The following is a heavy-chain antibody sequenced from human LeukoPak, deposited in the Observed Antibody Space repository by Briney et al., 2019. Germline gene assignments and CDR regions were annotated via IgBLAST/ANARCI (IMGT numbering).Heavy chain of an antibody. CDR2: ISSSSSYI. V-gene: IGHV3-21*06. D-gene: IGHD3-10*01. Sequence: PGGSLRLSCAVSGFTFKNSVYSYGMSWVRQAPGKGLEWVSSISSSSSYIYYADSVKGRFTISRDNAKNSLYLQMNSLRAEDTAVYYCARAGFTFSDYFGSFFDYWGQGTLVTVSS. CDR1: GFTFKNSVYSYG. J-gene: IGHJ4*02. CDR3: ARAGFTFSDYFGSFFDY.